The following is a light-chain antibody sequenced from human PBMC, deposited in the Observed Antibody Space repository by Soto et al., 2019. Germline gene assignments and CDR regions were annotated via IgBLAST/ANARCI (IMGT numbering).Light chain of an antibody. CDR1: QSVSSN. V-gene: IGKV3-15*01. CDR3: QQYNNWPPIT. Sequence: ALAASVGDRVTITCRASQSVSSNLAWYQQKPGQAPRLLIYGASTRATGIPARFSGSGSGTEFTLTISSLQSEDFAVYYCQQYNNWPPITFGQGTRLEIK. J-gene: IGKJ5*01. CDR2: GAS.